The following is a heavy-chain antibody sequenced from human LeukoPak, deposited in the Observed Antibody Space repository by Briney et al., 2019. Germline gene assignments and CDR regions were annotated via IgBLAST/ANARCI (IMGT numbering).Heavy chain of an antibody. CDR2: IYYSGST. CDR3: AREPALGWDGYNQGYFDY. J-gene: IGHJ4*02. CDR1: GGSISSSSYY. V-gene: IGHV4-39*07. Sequence: SETLSLTCTVSGGSISSSSYYWGWIRQPPGKGLEWIGSIYYSGSTYYNPSLKSRVTISVDTSKNQFSLKLSSVTAADTAVYYCAREPALGWDGYNQGYFDYWGQGTLVTVSS. D-gene: IGHD5-24*01.